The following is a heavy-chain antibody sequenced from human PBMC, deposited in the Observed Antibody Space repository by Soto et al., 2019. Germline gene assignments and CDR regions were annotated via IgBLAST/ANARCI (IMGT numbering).Heavy chain of an antibody. J-gene: IGHJ4*02. CDR1: GFIFSDYG. Sequence: PGGSLRLSCAASGFIFSDYGIHWVRQAPGKGLEWVALIWYDGSKKYYADSVKGRFTVSRDNINSTLYLEMNSLRVEDSAVYYCAREEAVAGSQDFWGQGTLVTVSS. CDR3: AREEAVAGSQDF. V-gene: IGHV3-33*01. CDR2: IWYDGSKK. D-gene: IGHD6-19*01.